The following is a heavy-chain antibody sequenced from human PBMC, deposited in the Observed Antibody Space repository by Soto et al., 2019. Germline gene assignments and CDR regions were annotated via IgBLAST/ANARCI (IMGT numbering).Heavy chain of an antibody. D-gene: IGHD3-3*01. Sequence: GESLKISCKGSGYSFTSYWISWVRQMPGKGLEWMGRIDPSDSYTNYSPSFQGHVTISADKSISTAYLQWSSLKASDTAMYYCARIFWSGYSRNWFDPWGQGTLVTVSS. CDR2: IDPSDSYT. J-gene: IGHJ5*02. V-gene: IGHV5-10-1*01. CDR1: GYSFTSYW. CDR3: ARIFWSGYSRNWFDP.